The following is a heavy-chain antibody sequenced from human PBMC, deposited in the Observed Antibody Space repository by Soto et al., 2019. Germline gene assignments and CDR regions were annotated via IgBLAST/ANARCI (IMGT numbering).Heavy chain of an antibody. CDR3: AGITTVTQY. CDR2: INAGNGNT. CDR1: GYTFPRYA. J-gene: IGHJ4*02. V-gene: IGHV1-3*01. Sequence: DSVEVSCQASGYTFPRYAMHWVRQAPGQRLEWMGWINAGNGNTKYSQKFQGRVTITRDTSASTAYMELSSLRSEDTAVYYCAGITTVTQYWGQGNLVTVSS. D-gene: IGHD4-17*01.